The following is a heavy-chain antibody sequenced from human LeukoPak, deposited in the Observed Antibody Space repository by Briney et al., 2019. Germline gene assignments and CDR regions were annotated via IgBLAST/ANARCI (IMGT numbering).Heavy chain of an antibody. J-gene: IGHJ6*04. Sequence: PGGSLRLSCAASGFTFSSYWMHWVRQAPGKGLVWVSRINSDGSSTSYADSVKGRFTISRDNAKNTLYLQMNSLRAEDTAVYYCARDSLSGNWNDVVLMDVGGKGTTVTVSS. V-gene: IGHV3-74*01. CDR1: GFTFSSYW. D-gene: IGHD1-1*01. CDR3: ARDSLSGNWNDVVLMDV. CDR2: INSDGSST.